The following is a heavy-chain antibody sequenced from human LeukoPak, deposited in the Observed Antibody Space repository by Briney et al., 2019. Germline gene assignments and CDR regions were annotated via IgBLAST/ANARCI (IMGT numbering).Heavy chain of an antibody. CDR3: ARARLERRTYYYYYMDV. D-gene: IGHD1-1*01. Sequence: SETLSLTCTVSGGSISSYYWSWIRQPPGKGLEWIGYIYYSGSTNYNPSLKSRVTISVDTSKNQFSLKLSSVTAADTAVYYCARARLERRTYYYYYMDVWGKGTTVTVSS. V-gene: IGHV4-59*01. J-gene: IGHJ6*03. CDR2: IYYSGST. CDR1: GGSISSYY.